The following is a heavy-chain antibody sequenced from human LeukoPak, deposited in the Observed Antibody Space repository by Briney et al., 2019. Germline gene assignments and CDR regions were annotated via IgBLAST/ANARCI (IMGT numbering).Heavy chain of an antibody. V-gene: IGHV3-23*01. CDR2: ISGTGDST. CDR1: GFSFSDYG. J-gene: IGHJ4*01. CDR3: AKQYCSNSNCYIDY. Sequence: GGSLRLSCAASGFSFSDYGMNWVRQAPGKGLEWVSVISGTGDSTYYADSVKGRFTISRDNSKNTLYLQMNSLRAEDTAVYYCAKQYCSNSNCYIDYWGQETLVTVSS. D-gene: IGHD2-2*02.